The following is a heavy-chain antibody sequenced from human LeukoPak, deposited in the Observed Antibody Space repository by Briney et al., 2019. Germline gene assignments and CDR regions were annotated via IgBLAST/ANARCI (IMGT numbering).Heavy chain of an antibody. D-gene: IGHD2-15*01. Sequence: PGGSLRLSCAASGFTFSSYGMHWVRQAPGKGLEWVAVIWYDGSNKYYADSVKGRFTISRDNSKNTLCLQMNSLRAEDTAVYYCARGGRCSGGSCHSSLGSGWGQGTLVTVSS. CDR2: IWYDGSNK. J-gene: IGHJ4*02. V-gene: IGHV3-33*01. CDR1: GFTFSSYG. CDR3: ARGGRCSGGSCHSSLGSG.